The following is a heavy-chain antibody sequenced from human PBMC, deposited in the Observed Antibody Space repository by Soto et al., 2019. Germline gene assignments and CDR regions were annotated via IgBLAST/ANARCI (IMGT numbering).Heavy chain of an antibody. CDR1: GGSFSGYY. CDR3: ARGPPALWFGELLSNYYGMDV. D-gene: IGHD3-10*01. V-gene: IGHV4-34*01. Sequence: LETLSLTCAVYGGSFSGYYWSWIRQPPGKGLEWIGEINHSGSTNYNPSLKSRVTISVDTSKNQFSLKLSSVTAADTAVYYCARGPPALWFGELLSNYYGMDVWGQGTTVTVSS. J-gene: IGHJ6*02. CDR2: INHSGST.